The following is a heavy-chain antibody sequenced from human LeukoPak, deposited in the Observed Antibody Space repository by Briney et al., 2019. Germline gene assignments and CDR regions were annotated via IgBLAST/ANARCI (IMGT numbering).Heavy chain of an antibody. J-gene: IGHJ4*02. CDR1: GGSFSGYY. Sequence: SSETLSLTCAVYGGSFSGYYWSWIRQPPGKGLEWIGEINHSGSTNYNPSLKSRVTISVDTSKNQFSLKLSSVTAADTAVYYCARLIGNAFDYWGRGTLVTVSS. V-gene: IGHV4-34*01. CDR3: ARLIGNAFDY. CDR2: INHSGST. D-gene: IGHD3-22*01.